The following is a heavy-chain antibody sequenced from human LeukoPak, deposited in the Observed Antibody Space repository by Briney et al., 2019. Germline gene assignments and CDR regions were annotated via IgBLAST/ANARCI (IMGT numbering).Heavy chain of an antibody. CDR2: INHSGST. V-gene: IGHV4-34*01. CDR3: ARGLYNSYSGSYYFDY. D-gene: IGHD1-26*01. CDR1: GGSFSGYY. Sequence: SETLSLTCAVYGGSFSGYYWSWIRQPPGKGLEWIGEINHSGSTNYNSSLKSRVTISVDTSKNQFSLKLSSVTAADTAVYYCARGLYNSYSGSYYFDYWGQGTLVTVSS. J-gene: IGHJ4*02.